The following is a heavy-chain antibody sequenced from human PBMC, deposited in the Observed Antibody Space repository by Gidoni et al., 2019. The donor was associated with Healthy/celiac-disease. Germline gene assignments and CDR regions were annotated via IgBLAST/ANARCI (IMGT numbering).Heavy chain of an antibody. CDR2: IIPILGIA. V-gene: IGHV1-69*04. J-gene: IGHJ6*03. CDR3: ARDRDITMVQGGFLYYYYMDV. CDR1: GGTFSSYA. D-gene: IGHD3-10*01. Sequence: VQLVQSGAEVKKPGSSVKVSCKPSGGTFSSYAISWVRQAPGQGLEWMGRIIPILGIANYAQKFQGRVTITADKSTSTAYMELSSLRSEDTAVYYCARDRDITMVQGGFLYYYYMDVWGKGTTVTVSS.